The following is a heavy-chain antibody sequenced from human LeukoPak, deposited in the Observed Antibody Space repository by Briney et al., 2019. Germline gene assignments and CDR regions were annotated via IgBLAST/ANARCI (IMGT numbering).Heavy chain of an antibody. V-gene: IGHV3-21*01. J-gene: IGHJ6*03. D-gene: IGHD1-14*01. CDR3: ARVPDSYYYYYMDV. CDR1: GFTFSSYS. Sequence: GGSLRLSCVVSGFTFSSYSMCWVRQAPGKGLVWASSISSTSGYINYADSVKGRLTISRDNAKNPLYLQMSSLRAEDTAVYYCARVPDSYYYYYMDVWGKGTTVTVSS. CDR2: ISSTSGYI.